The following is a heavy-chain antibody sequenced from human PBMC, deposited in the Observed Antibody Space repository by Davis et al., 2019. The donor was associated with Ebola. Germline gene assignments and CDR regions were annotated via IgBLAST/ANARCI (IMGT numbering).Heavy chain of an antibody. V-gene: IGHV4-31*03. CDR3: ARAHLYCSSTSCLYYYYYGMDV. Sequence: MPSETLSLTCTVSGGSISSGDYYWSWIRQHPGKGLEWIGYIYYSGSTYYNPSLKSRVTISVDTSKNQFSLKLSSVTAADTAVYYCARAHLYCSSTSCLYYYYYGMDVWGKGTTVTVSS. CDR1: GGSISSGDYY. J-gene: IGHJ6*04. D-gene: IGHD2-2*01. CDR2: IYYSGST.